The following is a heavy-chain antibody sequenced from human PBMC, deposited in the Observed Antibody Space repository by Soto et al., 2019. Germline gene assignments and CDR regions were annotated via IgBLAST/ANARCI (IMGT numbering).Heavy chain of an antibody. CDR1: GFTFTTYG. CDR2: IWYDGSYK. J-gene: IGHJ4*02. V-gene: IGHV3-33*01. D-gene: IGHD6-19*01. CDR3: ARGSSSGWYYFFFDY. Sequence: QVQLVESGGGVVHPGRSLRLSCAASGFTFTTYGMHWVRQAPGKGLEWVAIIWYDGSYKYYADSVKGRFTISRDISNNTLYLQMNSLRDEDTAVYYCARGSSSGWYYFFFDYWGQGTPVTVSS.